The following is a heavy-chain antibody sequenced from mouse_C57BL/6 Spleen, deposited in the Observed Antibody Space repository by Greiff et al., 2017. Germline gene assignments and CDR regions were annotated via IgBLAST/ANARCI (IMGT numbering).Heavy chain of an antibody. D-gene: IGHD1-1*01. V-gene: IGHV1-26*01. CDR3: ARWGYCGSSYFDY. J-gene: IGHJ2*01. CDR2: INPNNGGT. CDR1: GYTFTDYY. Sequence: EVQLQQSGPELVKPGASVKISCKASGYTFTDYYMNWVKQSHGKSLEWIGDINPNNGGTSYNQKFKGKATLTVDKSSSTAYMELRSLTSEDSAVYYCARWGYCGSSYFDYWGQGTTLTVSS.